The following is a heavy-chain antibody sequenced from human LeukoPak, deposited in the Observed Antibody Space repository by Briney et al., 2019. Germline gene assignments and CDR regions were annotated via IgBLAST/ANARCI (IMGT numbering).Heavy chain of an antibody. J-gene: IGHJ5*02. V-gene: IGHV1-18*01. CDR3: ARLEEQLVGNNWFDP. CDR2: ISVYNGNT. CDR1: GYTFTSYG. D-gene: IGHD6-13*01. Sequence: ASVKVSCKASGYTFTSYGISWVRQAPGQGLEWMGWISVYNGNTNYAQKLQGRVTMTTDTSTSTAYMELRSLRSDDTAVYYCARLEEQLVGNNWFDPWGQGTLVTVSS.